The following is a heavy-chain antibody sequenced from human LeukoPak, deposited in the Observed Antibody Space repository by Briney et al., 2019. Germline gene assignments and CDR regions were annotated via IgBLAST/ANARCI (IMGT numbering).Heavy chain of an antibody. CDR3: ARSYTGSFDY. CDR2: IYYSGST. J-gene: IGHJ4*02. CDR1: GGSISSGGYY. D-gene: IGHD3-10*01. Sequence: SETLSLTCTVSGGSISSGGYYWSWIRQHPGKGLEWIGYIYYSGSTYYNPSLKSRVTISVDTSKNQFSLKLSSVTAADTAVYYCARSYTGSFDYWGQGTLVTVSS. V-gene: IGHV4-31*03.